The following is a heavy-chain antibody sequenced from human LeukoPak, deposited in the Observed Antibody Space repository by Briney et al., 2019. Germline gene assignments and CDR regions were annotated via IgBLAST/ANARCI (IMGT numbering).Heavy chain of an antibody. CDR3: ARHRADYDILTGYIYYGMDV. CDR2: INPNSGGT. V-gene: IGHV1-2*02. J-gene: IGHJ6*02. CDR1: GYTFTGYY. Sequence: ASVKVSCKASGYTFTGYYMHWVRQAPGQGLEWMGWINPNSGGTNYAQKFQGRVTMTRDTSISTAYMELSRLRSDDTAVYNCARHRADYDILTGYIYYGMDVWGQGTTVTVSS. D-gene: IGHD3-9*01.